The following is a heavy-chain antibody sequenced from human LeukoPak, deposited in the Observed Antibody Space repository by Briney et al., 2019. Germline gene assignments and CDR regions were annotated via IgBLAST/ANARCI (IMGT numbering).Heavy chain of an antibody. CDR1: GGTFSSYA. J-gene: IGHJ6*02. Sequence: GASVKVSCKASGGTFSSYAISWVRQAPGQGLEWMGRIIPILGIANYAQKFQGRVTITADKSTSTAYMELSSLRSEDTAVYYCARGGGVPAQYYYYGMDVWGQGTTVTVSS. V-gene: IGHV1-69*04. CDR3: ARGGGVPAQYYYYGMDV. CDR2: IIPILGIA.